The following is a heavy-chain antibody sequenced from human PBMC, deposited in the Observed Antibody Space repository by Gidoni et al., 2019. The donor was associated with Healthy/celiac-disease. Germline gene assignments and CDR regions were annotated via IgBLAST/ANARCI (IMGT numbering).Heavy chain of an antibody. Sequence: QVQLVESGGGVVQPGRSLRLSCAASGFTFSSYGMHWVRQAPGKGLEWVAVIWYDGSNKYYADSVKGRFTISRDNSKNTLYLQMNSLRAEDTAVYYCARDQLQVSPAVALRYYYYGMDVWGQGTTVTVSS. J-gene: IGHJ6*02. D-gene: IGHD6-19*01. CDR2: IWYDGSNK. V-gene: IGHV3-33*01. CDR3: ARDQLQVSPAVALRYYYYGMDV. CDR1: GFTFSSYG.